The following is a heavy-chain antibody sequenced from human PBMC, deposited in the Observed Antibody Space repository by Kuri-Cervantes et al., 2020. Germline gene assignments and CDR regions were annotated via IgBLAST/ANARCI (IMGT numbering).Heavy chain of an antibody. CDR3: ARGRGVKYDFWSGYHDDAFDI. V-gene: IGHV4-38-2*02. D-gene: IGHD3-3*01. CDR2: IYHSGST. Sequence: GSLRLSCTVSGGSISSYYWSWIRQPPGKGLEWIGSIYHSGSTYYNPSLKSRVTISVDTSKNQFSLKLSSVTAADTAVYYCARGRGVKYDFWSGYHDDAFDIWGQGTMVTVSS. CDR1: GGSISSYY. J-gene: IGHJ3*02.